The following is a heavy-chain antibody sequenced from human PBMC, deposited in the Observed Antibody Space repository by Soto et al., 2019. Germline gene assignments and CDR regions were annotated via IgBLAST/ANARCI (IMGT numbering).Heavy chain of an antibody. V-gene: IGHV3-23*01. D-gene: IGHD3-9*01. CDR2: MTAGGGST. J-gene: IGHJ6*02. CDR1: GFRFGIYA. CDR3: ARPPGDVLTDYDNQYYYDGLDI. Sequence: GGSLRLSCAASGFRFGIYAMTWVRQAPGKGLEWVSTMTAGGGSTYTADSVKGRFTTSRDNSRSLLFLQLSRLRAEDTAVYYCARPPGDVLTDYDNQYYYDGLDIWGQGTTVTVSS.